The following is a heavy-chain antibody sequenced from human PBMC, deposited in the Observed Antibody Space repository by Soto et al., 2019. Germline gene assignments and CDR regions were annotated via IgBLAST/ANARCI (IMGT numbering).Heavy chain of an antibody. J-gene: IGHJ4*02. CDR1: GGSISSSS. D-gene: IGHD2-2*01. V-gene: IGHV4-59*01. CDR2: IYNNGST. CDR3: ARARFCTSTSCYHYFDF. Sequence: SETLSLTCTVSGGSISSSSWSWIRQPPGRGLEWIGYIYNNGSTDYNPSLKSRVTISVDTSKNHFSLKLSSVTPADTAVYYCARARFCTSTSCYHYFDFWGQGTLVTVSS.